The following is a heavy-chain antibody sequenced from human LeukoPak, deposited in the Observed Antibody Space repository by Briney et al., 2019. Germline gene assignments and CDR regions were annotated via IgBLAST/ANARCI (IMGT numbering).Heavy chain of an antibody. D-gene: IGHD4-23*01. J-gene: IGHJ4*02. V-gene: IGHV3-7*01. CDR2: IKQDGSEK. CDR1: RFTFSSYW. Sequence: GGSLRLSCAASRFTFSSYWMSWVRQAPGKGLEWVANIKQDGSEKYYVDSVRGRFTISRDNAKDSLYLQMNSLRAEDTAVYYCAKLGRSSEAYWGQGTLVTVSS. CDR3: AKLGRSSEAY.